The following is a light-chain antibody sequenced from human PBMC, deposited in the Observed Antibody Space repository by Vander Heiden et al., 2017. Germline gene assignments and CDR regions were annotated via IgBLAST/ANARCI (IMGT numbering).Light chain of an antibody. CDR2: MGS. CDR1: QSLLHRSGYYY. V-gene: IGKV2-28*01. Sequence: DIVMTQSPLSLSVTPGEPASISCRSSQSLLHRSGYYYLEWYLQKPGQPPQLLIYMGSVRASGVPDRFSGSGAGTDFTLRISKVEAEDAGVYYCMQSLQSRTFGPGTKVEIK. J-gene: IGKJ1*01. CDR3: MQSLQSRT.